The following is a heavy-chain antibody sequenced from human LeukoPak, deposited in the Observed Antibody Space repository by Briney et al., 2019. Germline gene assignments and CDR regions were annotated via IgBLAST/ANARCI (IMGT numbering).Heavy chain of an antibody. Sequence: GGSLRLSCAASGFTFSRFWMHWVRQVPGKGLVWVSRINTDGSNTIYAASVKGRFTISRDNAKNTLYLQMNSLRAEDTAVYYCATDQSIAGPTTADYWGQGTLVTVSS. CDR3: ATDQSIAGPTTADY. CDR2: INTDGSNT. J-gene: IGHJ4*02. D-gene: IGHD1-26*01. V-gene: IGHV3-74*01. CDR1: GFTFSRFW.